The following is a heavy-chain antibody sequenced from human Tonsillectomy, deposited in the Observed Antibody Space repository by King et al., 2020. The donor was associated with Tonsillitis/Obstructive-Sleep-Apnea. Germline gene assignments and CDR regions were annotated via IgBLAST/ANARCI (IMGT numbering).Heavy chain of an antibody. V-gene: IGHV3-23*01. D-gene: IGHD2-15*01. CDR1: GFSFSTYF. CDR2: ISGSGDSP. CDR3: AKEVWQPGLLFDY. Sequence: PLQESGGGLEQPGGSLRLSCAASGFSFSTYFMSWVRQAPGKGLEWVSVISGSGDSPYYADSVKGRFTISRDNSQTTLYLQMNSLRVEDTAIYYCAKEVWQPGLLFDYWGQGTLVTVSS. J-gene: IGHJ4*02.